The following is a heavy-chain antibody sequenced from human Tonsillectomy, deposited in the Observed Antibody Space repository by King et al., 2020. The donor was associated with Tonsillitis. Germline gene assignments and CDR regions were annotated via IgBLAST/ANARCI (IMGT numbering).Heavy chain of an antibody. D-gene: IGHD3-16*02. CDR1: GFTFSNYG. CDR3: AKDGFALSCWYFDL. Sequence: VQLVQSGGGVVQPGRSLRLSCAASGFTFSNYGMHWVRQAPGKGLEWVALIAYDASYENYADSVKGRFAISRDNSKNTLYLEMNSLRVEDTAVYYCAKDGFALSCWYFDLWGRGTLVTVSS. J-gene: IGHJ2*01. CDR2: IAYDASYE. V-gene: IGHV3-30*18.